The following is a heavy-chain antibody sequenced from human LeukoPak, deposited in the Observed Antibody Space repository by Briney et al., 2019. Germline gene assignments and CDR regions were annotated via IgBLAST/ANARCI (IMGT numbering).Heavy chain of an antibody. D-gene: IGHD3-22*01. Sequence: GGSLRLSCAASGFTFSSYAMSWVRQAPGKGLEWVSAISGSGGSTYYADSVKGRFTISRDNSKNTLYLQMNSLRAEDTAVYYCAKDLGEYYYGSSGYHQHWGQGTLVTVSS. CDR3: AKDLGEYYYGSSGYHQH. CDR2: ISGSGGST. J-gene: IGHJ1*01. CDR1: GFTFSSYA. V-gene: IGHV3-23*01.